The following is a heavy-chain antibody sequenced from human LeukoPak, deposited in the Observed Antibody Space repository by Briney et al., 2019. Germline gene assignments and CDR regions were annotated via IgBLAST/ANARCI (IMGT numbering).Heavy chain of an antibody. CDR2: IKQDGSEK. D-gene: IGHD6-13*01. J-gene: IGHJ4*02. CDR1: GFTFSSYW. Sequence: GGSLRLSCAASGFTFSSYWMSWVRQAPGKGLEWVANIKQDGSEKYYVDSVKGRFTISKDNAENSLYLQMNSLRAEDTAIYYCARSLPYGTTWYGRSDFWGQGTLVTVSS. CDR3: ARSLPYGTTWYGRSDF. V-gene: IGHV3-7*03.